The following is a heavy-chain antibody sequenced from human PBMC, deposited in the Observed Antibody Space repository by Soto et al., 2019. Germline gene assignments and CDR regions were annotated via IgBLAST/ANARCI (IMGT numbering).Heavy chain of an antibody. Sequence: GGSLRLSCAASGFTFSSYSMNWVRQAPGKGLEWVSAISGSGGSTYYADSVKGRFTISRDNSKNTLYLQMNSLRAEDTAVYYCAKDSYELRMDYYYYGMDVWGQGTTVTVSS. CDR3: AKDSYELRMDYYYYGMDV. CDR2: ISGSGGST. V-gene: IGHV3-23*01. CDR1: GFTFSSYS. D-gene: IGHD3-10*01. J-gene: IGHJ6*02.